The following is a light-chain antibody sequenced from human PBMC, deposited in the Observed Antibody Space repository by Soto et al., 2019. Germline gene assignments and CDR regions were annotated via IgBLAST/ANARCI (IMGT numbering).Light chain of an antibody. CDR2: QAS. J-gene: IGKJ1*01. Sequence: DIQMTQSPSTLSGAIGDRVTITCRASQTSSSWLAWYQKKPGKAPKLLIYQASTLKSGVPSRFSGSGYGTEFTLTISSLQTDDFSTYYCQQYHSYWTFGQGLQGGY. CDR3: QQYHSYWT. CDR1: QTSSSW. V-gene: IGKV1-5*03.